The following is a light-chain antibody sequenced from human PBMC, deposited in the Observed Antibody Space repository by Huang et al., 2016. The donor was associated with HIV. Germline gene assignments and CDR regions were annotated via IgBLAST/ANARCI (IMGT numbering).Light chain of an antibody. V-gene: IGKV3-15*01. CDR2: GAS. J-gene: IGKJ3*01. Sequence: EKVMTQSPATLSVSPGERVTLSCRASQSVNSNLAWYQHKPGQAPRLLIYGASTRATGIPARFSGGGSGTAFTLTVSSLQSEDFAIYYCQQYDNWRFTFGPGTKVNIK. CDR1: QSVNSN. CDR3: QQYDNWRFT.